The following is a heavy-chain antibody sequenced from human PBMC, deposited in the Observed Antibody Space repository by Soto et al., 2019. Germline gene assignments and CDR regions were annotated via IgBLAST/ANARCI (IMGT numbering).Heavy chain of an antibody. CDR1: GGSISSGDYY. J-gene: IGHJ4*02. D-gene: IGHD5-18*01. CDR2: IYYSGST. Sequence: SETLSLTCTVSGGSISSGDYYWSLILQPPGKGLELIGYIYYSGSTYYNPSLKIRLTISVDTSKNQFSLKLSSVTAADTAVYYCARGIDTAMWGEAQYYLDYWRQGTVVTVSS. CDR3: ARGIDTAMWGEAQYYLDY. V-gene: IGHV4-30-4*01.